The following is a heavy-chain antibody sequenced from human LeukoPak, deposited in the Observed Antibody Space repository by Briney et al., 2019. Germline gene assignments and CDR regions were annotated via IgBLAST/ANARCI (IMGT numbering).Heavy chain of an antibody. CDR2: AFYTGDT. D-gene: IGHD4-17*01. CDR3: GRLRGAMTTVTSIFES. V-gene: IGHV4-39*01. J-gene: IGHJ4*02. Sequence: KPSETLSLTCTVSGRSIIGSTYYWGWIRQPPGKGLEWSGRAFYTGDTYYKSALKSRFTISFDTSKNQLYMKLGYVTAADTAVYYCGRLRGAMTTVTSIFESWGQGTMLTVSS. CDR1: GRSIIGSTYY.